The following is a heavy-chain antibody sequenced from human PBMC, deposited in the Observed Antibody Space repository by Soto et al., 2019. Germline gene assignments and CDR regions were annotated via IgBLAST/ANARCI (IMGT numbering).Heavy chain of an antibody. V-gene: IGHV3-33*01. CDR3: ARDGDSGYVENAFDI. J-gene: IGHJ3*02. CDR2: IWYDGSNK. Sequence: ESGGGVVQPGRSLRLSCAASGFTFSSYGMHWVRQAPGKGLEWVAVIWYDGSNKYYADSVKGRFTISRDNSKNTLYLQMNSLRAEDTAVYYCARDGDSGYVENAFDIWGQGTMVTVSS. D-gene: IGHD5-12*01. CDR1: GFTFSSYG.